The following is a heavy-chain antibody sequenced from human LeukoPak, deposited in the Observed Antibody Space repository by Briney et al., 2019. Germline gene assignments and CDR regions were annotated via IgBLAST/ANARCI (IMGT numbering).Heavy chain of an antibody. V-gene: IGHV4-4*07. CDR1: GGSISSSY. CDR3: ARDIPSYYGSGSFDY. D-gene: IGHD3-10*01. CDR2: IYISGST. Sequence: SETLSLTCTVSGGSISSSYWSWIRQSAGKGLEWIGRIYISGSTNYNPSLKSRVTMSVDTSKNQFSLKLTSMTAADTAFYYCARDIPSYYGSGSFDYWGQGTLVTVSS. J-gene: IGHJ4*02.